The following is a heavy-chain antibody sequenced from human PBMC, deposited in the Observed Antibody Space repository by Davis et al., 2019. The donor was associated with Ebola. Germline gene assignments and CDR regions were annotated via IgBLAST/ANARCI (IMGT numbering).Heavy chain of an antibody. CDR3: ARARGGTEYDAFDI. CDR2: ISAYNGNT. CDR1: GYTFTGYY. J-gene: IGHJ3*02. D-gene: IGHD2-8*02. V-gene: IGHV1-18*04. Sequence: ASVKVSCKASGYTFTGYYMHWVRQAPGQGLEWMGWISAYNGNTNYAQKFQGRVTVTADESTSTAYMELSSLRSDDTAVYYCARARGGTEYDAFDIWGQGTMVTVSS.